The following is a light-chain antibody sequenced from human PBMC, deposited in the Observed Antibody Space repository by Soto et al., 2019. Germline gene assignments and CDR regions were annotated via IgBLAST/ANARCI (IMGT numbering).Light chain of an antibody. CDR3: ASYTIGTTLYV. Sequence: QSALTQPASVSGSPGQSITISCTGTGSDVGADDSVSWYQHHPGKAPKLILFEVSNRPSGVSNRFSGSKSGNTASLTISGLQAEDEADYYCASYTIGTTLYVFGTGTKVTVL. CDR1: GSDVGADDS. V-gene: IGLV2-14*01. J-gene: IGLJ1*01. CDR2: EVS.